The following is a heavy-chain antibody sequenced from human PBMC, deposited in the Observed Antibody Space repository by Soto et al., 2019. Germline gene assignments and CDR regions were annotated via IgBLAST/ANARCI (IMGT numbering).Heavy chain of an antibody. Sequence: QVQLVESGGGVVQPGRSLRLSCAASGITFSSYDMHWVRQAPGKGLEWVAVISYDGSNKYYADSVKGRFTISRDNAKNTLYLQMSSLRAEDTAVYYGAKDYWPARGSGSPLDYWGQGTLVTVSS. D-gene: IGHD3-10*01. CDR2: ISYDGSNK. V-gene: IGHV3-30*18. CDR1: GITFSSYD. J-gene: IGHJ4*02. CDR3: AKDYWPARGSGSPLDY.